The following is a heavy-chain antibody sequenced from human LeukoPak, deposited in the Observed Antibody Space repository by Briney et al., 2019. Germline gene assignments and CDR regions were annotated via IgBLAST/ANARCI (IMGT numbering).Heavy chain of an antibody. CDR3: ARDRASTGLLYY. Sequence: GGSLRLSCAASGFTFSSYSMNWVRQAPGKGLEWVSSISSSSSYIYYADSVKGRFTISRDNAKNSLYLQMNSLRAEDTAVYCCARDRASTGLLYYWGQGTLVTASS. V-gene: IGHV3-21*01. CDR2: ISSSSSYI. D-gene: IGHD2-21*01. J-gene: IGHJ4*02. CDR1: GFTFSSYS.